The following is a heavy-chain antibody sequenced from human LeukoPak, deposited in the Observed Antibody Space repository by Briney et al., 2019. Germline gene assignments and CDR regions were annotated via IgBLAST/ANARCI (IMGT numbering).Heavy chain of an antibody. Sequence: PSRTLSLTCAISGGSVSSTSAGWNWIRQSPSRGLEWLGRTYYRSKWYNEYAVSVKSRITVNPDTSNNQFSLQLNSVTPEDTAVYYCARGGSYAFDIWGQGTMVTVSS. CDR1: GGSVSSTSAG. CDR3: ARGGSYAFDI. J-gene: IGHJ3*02. V-gene: IGHV6-1*01. CDR2: TYYRSKWYN.